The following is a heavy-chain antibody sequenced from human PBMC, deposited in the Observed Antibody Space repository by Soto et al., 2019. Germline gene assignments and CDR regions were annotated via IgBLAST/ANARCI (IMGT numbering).Heavy chain of an antibody. J-gene: IGHJ4*02. V-gene: IGHV3-21*01. CDR1: GFAFRSYN. Sequence: EVQLVESGGGLVKPGGSLTLSCGASGFAFRSYNMNWVRQAPGKGLEWVASISSGSSNIYYADSVKGRFTISRDNAKNSLYLQMDSLRAEDSAVNYCASTTVVAATFDFWGQGTLVTVSS. CDR2: ISSGSSNI. CDR3: ASTTVVAATFDF. D-gene: IGHD2-15*01.